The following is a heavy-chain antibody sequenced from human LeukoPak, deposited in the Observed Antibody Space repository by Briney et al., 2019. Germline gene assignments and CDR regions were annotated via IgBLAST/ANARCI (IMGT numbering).Heavy chain of an antibody. V-gene: IGHV3-48*04. CDR1: GFTFSNAW. CDR2: ISSSSSTT. D-gene: IGHD4-17*01. J-gene: IGHJ4*02. CDR3: ARRDYGEHFDY. Sequence: PGGSLRLSCAASGFTFSNAWMHWVRQAPGKGLEWVSYISSSSSTTYYADSVKGRFTISRDNAKDSLYLQMNSLRAEDTAVYYCARRDYGEHFDYWGQGTLVTVSS.